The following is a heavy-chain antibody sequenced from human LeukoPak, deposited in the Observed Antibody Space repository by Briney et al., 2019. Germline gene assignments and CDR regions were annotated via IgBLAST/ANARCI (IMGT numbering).Heavy chain of an antibody. CDR1: GVTFSGYS. J-gene: IGHJ2*01. V-gene: IGHV3-21*01. Sequence: PGGSLRLSCAAPGVTFSGYSVNWVRQAPGKGLEWVSAITATSRHIYYADSVKGRFTISRDNAKNSLYLQMNSLRAEDTAVYYCARSIAVEYWYFDLWGRGTLVTVSS. D-gene: IGHD6-19*01. CDR3: ARSIAVEYWYFDL. CDR2: ITATSRHI.